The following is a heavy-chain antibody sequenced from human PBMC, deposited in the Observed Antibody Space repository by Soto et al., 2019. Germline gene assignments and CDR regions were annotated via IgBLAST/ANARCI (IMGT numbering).Heavy chain of an antibody. CDR1: GYMFNTYG. Sequence: QVQLLQSGAEVKKPGASVKVSCKASGYMFNTYGITWVRQAPGQGLEWMGWISVYNGNIDYAQKFEGRVTMTIDTSTSTAYMELKSLTSDDTAVYYCARTYDSGDYFLPFEYWGQGTPVTVSS. J-gene: IGHJ4*02. D-gene: IGHD3-10*01. V-gene: IGHV1-18*01. CDR3: ARTYDSGDYFLPFEY. CDR2: ISVYNGNI.